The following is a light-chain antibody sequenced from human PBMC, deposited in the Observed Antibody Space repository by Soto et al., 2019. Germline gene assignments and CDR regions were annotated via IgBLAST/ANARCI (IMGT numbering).Light chain of an antibody. Sequence: DIVLTQSPGTLSLSPGDRAALSCVASQSLSNNFLAWYQQKPGQAPRLLISGASSRATGIPDRFSGSGSGTDCTLTISSLQPEDFATYYCQQSYSTMITLCQGTRLEI. J-gene: IGKJ5*01. CDR2: GAS. CDR3: QQSYSTMIT. V-gene: IGKV3-20*01. CDR1: QSLSNNF.